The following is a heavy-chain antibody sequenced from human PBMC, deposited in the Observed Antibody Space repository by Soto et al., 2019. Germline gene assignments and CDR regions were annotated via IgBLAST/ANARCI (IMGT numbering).Heavy chain of an antibody. CDR2: INPNSGGT. CDR1: GYTFTGYY. V-gene: IGHV1-2*04. CDR3: ARSSYYYDSSGYYLIDSYFDY. J-gene: IGHJ4*02. D-gene: IGHD3-22*01. Sequence: ASVKVSCKASGYTFTGYYMHWVRQAPGQGLEWMGWINPNSGGTNYAQKFQGWVTMTRDTSISTAYMELSRLRSDDTAVYYCARSSYYYDSSGYYLIDSYFDYGGQGTLVTVSS.